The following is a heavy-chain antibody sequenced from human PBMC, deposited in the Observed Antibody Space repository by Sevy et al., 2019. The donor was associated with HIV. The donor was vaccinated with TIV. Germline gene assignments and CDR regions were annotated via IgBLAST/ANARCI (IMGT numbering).Heavy chain of an antibody. Sequence: GGCLRLSCAASGFTFSSYWMSWVRQAPGKGLEWVANIKQDGSEKYYVDSVKGRFTISRDNAKNSLYLQMNSLRAEDTAVYYCARDIVVVPAALHYYYYGMDVWGQGTTVTVSS. V-gene: IGHV3-7*01. CDR2: IKQDGSEK. J-gene: IGHJ6*02. D-gene: IGHD2-2*01. CDR1: GFTFSSYW. CDR3: ARDIVVVPAALHYYYYGMDV.